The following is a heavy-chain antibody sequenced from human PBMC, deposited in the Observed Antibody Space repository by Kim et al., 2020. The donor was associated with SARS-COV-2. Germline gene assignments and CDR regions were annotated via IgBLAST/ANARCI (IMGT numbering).Heavy chain of an antibody. Sequence: KSRITINPDTSKNQFSLQLNSVTPEDTAVYYCARAPTYCSSTSCFVPFDYWGQGTLVTVSS. D-gene: IGHD2-2*01. CDR3: ARAPTYCSSTSCFVPFDY. V-gene: IGHV6-1*01. J-gene: IGHJ4*02.